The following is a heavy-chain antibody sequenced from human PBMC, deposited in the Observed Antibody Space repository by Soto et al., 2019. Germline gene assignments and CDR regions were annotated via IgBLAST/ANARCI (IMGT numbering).Heavy chain of an antibody. Sequence: SETLSLTCAVYGGSFSGYYWSWMRQPPGKGLEWIGEINHSGSTNYNPSLKSRVTISVDTSKNQFSLKLSSVTAADTAVYYCARPYYDSSGYRYWGQGTLVTVSS. CDR2: INHSGST. CDR3: ARPYYDSSGYRY. CDR1: GGSFSGYY. D-gene: IGHD3-22*01. J-gene: IGHJ4*02. V-gene: IGHV4-34*01.